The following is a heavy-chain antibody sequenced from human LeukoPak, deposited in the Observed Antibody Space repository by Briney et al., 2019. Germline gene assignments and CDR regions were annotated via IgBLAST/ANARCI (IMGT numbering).Heavy chain of an antibody. D-gene: IGHD7-27*01. CDR1: GGSISSYY. J-gene: IGHJ4*02. Sequence: SETLSLTCTVSGGSISSYYWSWIRQPPGKGLEWIGYIYYSGSTNYNPSLKSRVTISVDTSKDQFSLKLSSVTAADTAVYYCARGLELGFDYWGQGTLVTVSS. V-gene: IGHV4-59*01. CDR3: ARGLELGFDY. CDR2: IYYSGST.